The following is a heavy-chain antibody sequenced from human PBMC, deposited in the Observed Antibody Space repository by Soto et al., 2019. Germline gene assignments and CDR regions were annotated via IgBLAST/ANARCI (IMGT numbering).Heavy chain of an antibody. CDR3: VRESYPAKAFDI. CDR2: IRSRSIDM. Sequence: EVQLVESGGGLVKPGESLRLSCAASGFTFSNYNINWVRQAPGKGLEWVSSIRSRSIDMYYADSVKGRFTISRDEAKNSLSLQTNGLRAEETAVYFCVRESYPAKAFDIWGQGTMVTVSS. J-gene: IGHJ3*02. D-gene: IGHD2-2*01. V-gene: IGHV3-21*01. CDR1: GFTFSNYN.